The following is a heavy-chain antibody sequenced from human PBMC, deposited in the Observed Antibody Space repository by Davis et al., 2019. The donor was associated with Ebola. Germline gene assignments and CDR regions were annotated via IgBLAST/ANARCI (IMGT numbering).Heavy chain of an antibody. V-gene: IGHV3-30*18. CDR2: ISYDGSNK. CDR1: GFTFSSYG. Sequence: PAGSLRLSCAASGFTFSSYGMHWVRQAPGKGLEWVAVISYDGSNKYYADSVKGRFTISRDNSKNTLYLQMNSLRAEDTAVYYCAKASDTAMVTSFYYGMDVWGQGTTVTVSS. CDR3: AKASDTAMVTSFYYGMDV. D-gene: IGHD5-18*01. J-gene: IGHJ6*02.